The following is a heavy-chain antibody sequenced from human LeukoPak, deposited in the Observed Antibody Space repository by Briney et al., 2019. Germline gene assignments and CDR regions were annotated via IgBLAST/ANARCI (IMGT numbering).Heavy chain of an antibody. J-gene: IGHJ4*02. D-gene: IGHD3-3*01. CDR3: ARATYEAFDY. V-gene: IGHV4-59*01. Sequence: SETLSLTCTVSGGSISSYYWSWIRQPPGKGLEWIGYIYYSGSTNYNPSLKSRVTISVDTSKNQFPLKLSSVTAADTAVYYCARATYEAFDYWGQGTLVTVSS. CDR1: GGSISSYY. CDR2: IYYSGST.